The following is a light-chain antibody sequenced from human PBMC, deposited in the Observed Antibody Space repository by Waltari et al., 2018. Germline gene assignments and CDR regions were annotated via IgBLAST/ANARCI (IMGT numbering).Light chain of an antibody. J-gene: IGKJ2*01. V-gene: IGKV1-39*01. CDR1: QSISSY. CDR3: QQRTNWPRNT. CDR2: AAS. Sequence: DIQMTQSPSSLSASVGDRVTITCRASQSISSYLNWYQQKPGIAPKVLIYAASSLQSGVPSRFSGSGSGRDFTLIISSLEPEDFAVYFCQQRTNWPRNTFGQGTKLEIK.